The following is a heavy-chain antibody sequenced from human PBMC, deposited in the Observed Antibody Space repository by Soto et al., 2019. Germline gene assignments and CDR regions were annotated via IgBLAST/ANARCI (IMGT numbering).Heavy chain of an antibody. CDR2: ISGGGNEA. Sequence: EVQLLESGGCLVQPGGSLVLSCAASGSTFSIYAMSWVRQAPGKGLAWVSSISGGGNEAYYADYVTGRFTISRDNSKNTLYLQMNSLRADDTALQYCARILFLATTDEDPFDYWGQGTLVTVSS. CDR3: ARILFLATTDEDPFDY. D-gene: IGHD1-1*01. J-gene: IGHJ4*02. CDR1: GSTFSIYA. V-gene: IGHV3-23*01.